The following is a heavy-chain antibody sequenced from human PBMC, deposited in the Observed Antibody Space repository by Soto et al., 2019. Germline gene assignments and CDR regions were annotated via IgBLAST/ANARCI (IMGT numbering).Heavy chain of an antibody. Sequence: ASVKVSCKASGYTFTSYAMHWVRQAPGQRLEWMGWINAGNGNTKYSQKFQGRVTITRDTSASTAYMELSSLRSEDTAVYYCARRRYYYGSGSYLGNWFDPWGQGTLVTVSS. CDR2: INAGNGNT. CDR1: GYTFTSYA. V-gene: IGHV1-3*01. D-gene: IGHD3-10*01. J-gene: IGHJ5*02. CDR3: ARRRYYYGSGSYLGNWFDP.